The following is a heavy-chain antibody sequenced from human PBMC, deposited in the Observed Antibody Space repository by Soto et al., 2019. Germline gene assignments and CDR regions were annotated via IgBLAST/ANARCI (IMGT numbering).Heavy chain of an antibody. V-gene: IGHV4-39*01. CDR1: GGSISSSSYY. D-gene: IGHD2-15*01. Sequence: LSETLSLTCTVSGGSISSSSYYWGWIRQPPGKGLEWIGSIYYSGSTYYNPSLKSRVTISVDTSKNQFSLKLSSVTAADTAVYYCARRPVVVAATGYMDVWGKGTTVTVSS. J-gene: IGHJ6*03. CDR2: IYYSGST. CDR3: ARRPVVVAATGYMDV.